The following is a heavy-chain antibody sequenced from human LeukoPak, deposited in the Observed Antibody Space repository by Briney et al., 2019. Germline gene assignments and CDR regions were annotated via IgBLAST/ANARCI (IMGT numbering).Heavy chain of an antibody. CDR3: AKGSAAGYYFDY. Sequence: GGSLRLSCEASGFTFSNYAMSWVRQAPGKGLEWVSTIGGNGVSTYYADSVKGRFTISRDNSKNTLHLQMNSLRAEDTAVFYCAKGSAAGYYFDYWGQGTLVTLSS. CDR1: GFTFSNYA. CDR2: IGGNGVST. J-gene: IGHJ4*02. D-gene: IGHD6-13*01. V-gene: IGHV3-23*01.